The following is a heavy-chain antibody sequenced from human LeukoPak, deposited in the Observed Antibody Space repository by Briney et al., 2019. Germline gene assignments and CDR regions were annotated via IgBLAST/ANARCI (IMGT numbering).Heavy chain of an antibody. V-gene: IGHV4-61*02. D-gene: IGHD3-16*01. Sequence: PSQTLSLTCTVSGGSISGGGYYWSWFRQPAGKGLEWIGRIYASGSTGYNPSLKSRVTISVDTSKNQFTLKLSSVTAADTAVYYCARGRYGWLPFDYWGQGTLVTVSS. CDR3: ARGRYGWLPFDY. CDR1: GGSISGGGYY. CDR2: IYASGST. J-gene: IGHJ4*02.